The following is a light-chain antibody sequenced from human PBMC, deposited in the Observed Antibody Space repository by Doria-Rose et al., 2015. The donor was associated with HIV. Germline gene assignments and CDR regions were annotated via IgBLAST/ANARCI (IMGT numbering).Light chain of an antibody. Sequence: VVTQEPAVSVALRQTVRITCQGDSLRSSYASWYQQKPGQAPVLVIYGKNNRPSGIPDRFSGSSSGNTASLTITGAQAEDEADYYCSSRDSSASHVLFGGGTKVTVL. CDR2: GKN. CDR3: SSRDSSASHVL. J-gene: IGLJ2*01. V-gene: IGLV3-19*01. CDR1: SLRSSY.